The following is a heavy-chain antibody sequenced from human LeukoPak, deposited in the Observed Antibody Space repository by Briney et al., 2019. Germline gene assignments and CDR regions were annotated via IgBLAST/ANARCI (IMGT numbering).Heavy chain of an antibody. CDR3: ARDLGYSYGLDNYYYYGMDV. CDR2: ISAYNGNT. V-gene: IGHV1-18*01. D-gene: IGHD5-18*01. J-gene: IGHJ6*02. CDR1: GYTFTSYV. Sequence: GASVKVSCKASGYTFTSYVISWLRQAPGRGLEWMGWISAYNGNTNYAQKLQGRVTMTTDTSTSTAYMELRSLRSDDTAVYYCARDLGYSYGLDNYYYYGMDVWGQGPTVTVSS.